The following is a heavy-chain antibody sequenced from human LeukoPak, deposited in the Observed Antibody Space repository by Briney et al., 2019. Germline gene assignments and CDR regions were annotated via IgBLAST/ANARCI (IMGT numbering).Heavy chain of an antibody. CDR2: TSGSGGST. J-gene: IGHJ4*02. D-gene: IGHD3-10*01. CDR1: GFTFSSYA. V-gene: IGHV3-23*01. Sequence: PGGSLRLSCAASGFTFSSYAMSWVRQAPGKGLEWVSATSGSGGSTYYADSVKGRFTISRDNSKNTLYLQMNSLRAEDTAVYYCAKDLRGSEYLYYFDYWGQGTLVTVSS. CDR3: AKDLRGSEYLYYFDY.